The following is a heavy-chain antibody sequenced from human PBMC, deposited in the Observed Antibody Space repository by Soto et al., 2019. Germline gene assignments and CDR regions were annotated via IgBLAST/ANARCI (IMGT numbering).Heavy chain of an antibody. CDR3: ARVVCSSWYGIGYYYYYMDV. CDR1: GGSFSGCY. D-gene: IGHD6-13*01. CDR2: INHSGST. J-gene: IGHJ6*03. Sequence: SETLSLTCAVYGGSFSGCYWSWIRQPPGKGLEWIGEINHSGSTNYNPSLKSRVTISVDTSKNQFSLKLSSVTAADTAVYYCARVVCSSWYGIGYYYYYMDVWGKGTTVTVSS. V-gene: IGHV4-34*01.